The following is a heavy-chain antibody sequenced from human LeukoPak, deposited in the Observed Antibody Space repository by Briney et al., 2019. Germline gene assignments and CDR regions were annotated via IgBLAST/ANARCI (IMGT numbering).Heavy chain of an antibody. CDR1: GFTFSSYA. Sequence: GGSLRLSCAASGFTFSSYAMSWVRQAPGKGLEWVSAISGSGGSTYYADSVKGRFTISRDNSKNTLYLRMNSLRAEDTAVYYCVRDDDRPDNGLDYWGQGTLVTVSS. V-gene: IGHV3-23*01. CDR2: ISGSGGST. J-gene: IGHJ4*02. CDR3: VRDDDRPDNGLDY. D-gene: IGHD3-22*01.